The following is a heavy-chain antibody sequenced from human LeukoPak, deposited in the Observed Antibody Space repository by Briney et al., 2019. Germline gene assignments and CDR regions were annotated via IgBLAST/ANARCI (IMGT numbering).Heavy chain of an antibody. V-gene: IGHV3-23*01. CDR3: AKASAGTCGGARCYYFDS. Sequence: QTGGSLRLSCAASGFTFTTYAMSWVRQTPGKGLEWVSTFSGTVDTTYHADSVKGRFTISRDNSKNTVYLQMNSLRAEDTAVYYCAKASAGTCGGARCYYFDSGGQGTPVTVSS. CDR1: GFTFTTYA. D-gene: IGHD2-15*01. J-gene: IGHJ4*02. CDR2: FSGTVDTT.